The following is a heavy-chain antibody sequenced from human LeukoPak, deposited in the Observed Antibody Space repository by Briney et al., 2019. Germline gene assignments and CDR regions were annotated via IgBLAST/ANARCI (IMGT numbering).Heavy chain of an antibody. D-gene: IGHD3-9*01. V-gene: IGHV3-9*01. J-gene: IGHJ5*02. Sequence: GRSLRLSCAASGFTFDDYAMHWVRQAPGKGLEWVSGISWNSGSIGYADSVKGRFTISRGNAKNSLYLQMNSLRAEDTALYYCAKDAAHYDILTGRGGFDPWGQGTLVTVSS. CDR2: ISWNSGSI. CDR3: AKDAAHYDILTGRGGFDP. CDR1: GFTFDDYA.